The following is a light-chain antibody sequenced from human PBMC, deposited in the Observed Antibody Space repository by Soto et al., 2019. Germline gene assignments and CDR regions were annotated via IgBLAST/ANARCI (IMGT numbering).Light chain of an antibody. Sequence: EVAMTQSPATLSVSPGERAILSCRTSQGVSSNLAWYQQKPGLPPRLLIYGASTRATGIPVRFSGSGSGTEFTRTISSLQSEDFAVYYCQQYDNRPPFTFGPGTKVDIK. J-gene: IGKJ3*01. V-gene: IGKV3-15*01. CDR1: QGVSSN. CDR3: QQYDNRPPFT. CDR2: GAS.